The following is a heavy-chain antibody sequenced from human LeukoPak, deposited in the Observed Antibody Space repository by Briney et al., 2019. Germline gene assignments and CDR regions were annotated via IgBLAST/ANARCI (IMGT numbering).Heavy chain of an antibody. CDR2: ISYSGST. CDR3: AKAPHYYGSGSYYGY. Sequence: SETLSLTCTVSGGSISNYYWSWIRQPPGKGLQWIAYISYSGSTNYNPSLKSRVTISVDTSKNQFSLNLSSVTAADTAVYYCAKAPHYYGSGSYYGYWGQGTLVTVSS. D-gene: IGHD3-10*01. V-gene: IGHV4-59*08. J-gene: IGHJ4*02. CDR1: GGSISNYY.